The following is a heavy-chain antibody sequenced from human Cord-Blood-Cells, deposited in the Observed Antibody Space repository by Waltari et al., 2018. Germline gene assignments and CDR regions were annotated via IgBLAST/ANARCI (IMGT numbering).Heavy chain of an antibody. V-gene: IGHV4-34*01. D-gene: IGHD3-22*01. Sequence: QVQLQQWGAGLLKPSETLSLTCAVYGGSFSGYYWSWIRQPPGKGLEWIGEINHSGSTTYNPSLNRRVTISVDTCKNQFSLKLSSVTAADTAVYYCARCDSSGYKEAFDIWGQGTMVTVSS. CDR1: GGSFSGYY. CDR3: ARCDSSGYKEAFDI. J-gene: IGHJ3*02. CDR2: INHSGST.